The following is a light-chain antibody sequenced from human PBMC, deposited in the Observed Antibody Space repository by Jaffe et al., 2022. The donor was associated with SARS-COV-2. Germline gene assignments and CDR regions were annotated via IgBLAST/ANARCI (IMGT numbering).Light chain of an antibody. CDR2: GAS. CDR3: QQLSSYSPA. J-gene: IGKJ4*01. CDR1: QGISSY. Sequence: DIQLTQSPSFLSASAGDRVTITCRASQGISSYLAWYQQKPGKAPKLLIYGASTLQSGVPSRFSGSGSGTEFTLTISSLQPEDFATYYCQQLSSYSPAFGGGTKVEI. V-gene: IGKV1-9*01.